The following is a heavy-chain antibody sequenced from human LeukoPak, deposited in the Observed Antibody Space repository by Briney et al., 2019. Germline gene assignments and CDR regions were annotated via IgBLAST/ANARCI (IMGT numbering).Heavy chain of an antibody. D-gene: IGHD4-17*01. V-gene: IGHV3-7*01. CDR3: ARDGDYIMPPFDY. J-gene: IGHJ4*02. CDR1: GFTFTRYW. Sequence: GGSLRLSCAASGFTFTRYWMSWVRQAPGRGLEWVANIKQDGSETHYVDSVKGRFTISRDNARNLEYLQMNSLRDDDTAVYYCARDGDYIMPPFDYWGQGILVTVSS. CDR2: IKQDGSET.